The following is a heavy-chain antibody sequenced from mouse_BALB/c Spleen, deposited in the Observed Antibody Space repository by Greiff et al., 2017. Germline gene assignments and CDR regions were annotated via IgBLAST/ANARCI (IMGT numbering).Heavy chain of an antibody. Sequence: VQLKESGPGLVKPSQSLSLTCTVTGYSITSDYAWNWIRQFPGNKLEWMGYISYSGSTSYNPSLKSRISITRDTSKNQFFLQLNSVTTEDTATYYCARGGSTMITTRGAWFAYWGQGTLVTVSA. CDR3: ARGGSTMITTRGAWFAY. V-gene: IGHV3-2*02. J-gene: IGHJ3*01. D-gene: IGHD2-4*01. CDR1: GYSITSDYA. CDR2: ISYSGST.